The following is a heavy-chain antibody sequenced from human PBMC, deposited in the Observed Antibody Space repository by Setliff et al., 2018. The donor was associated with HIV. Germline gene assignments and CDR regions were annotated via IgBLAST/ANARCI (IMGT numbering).Heavy chain of an antibody. CDR1: GDSIGSGGDF. CDR3: ARQKGRRLWAFDS. Sequence: SETLSLTCIVSGDSIGSGGDFWWARIRQPPGKGQEWIGSIYATGETFYKPSLKSRLSISVDTSKNQFSLKLTSMTVADTALYYCARQKGRRLWAFDSWGQGTLVTVSS. V-gene: IGHV4-39*01. J-gene: IGHJ4*02. D-gene: IGHD3-10*01. CDR2: IYATGET.